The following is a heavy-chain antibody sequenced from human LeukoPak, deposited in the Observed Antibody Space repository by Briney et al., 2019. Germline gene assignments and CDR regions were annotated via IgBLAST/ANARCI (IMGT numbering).Heavy chain of an antibody. J-gene: IGHJ6*02. Sequence: SETLSLTCTVSGGSISRYYWSWIRQPPGKGLEWIGYIYYSGSTNYNPSLKSRVTISVDTSKNQFSLKLSSVTAADTAVYYCARGIGYSNYYYYGMDVWGQGTTVTVSS. CDR1: GGSISRYY. V-gene: IGHV4-59*01. CDR2: IYYSGST. D-gene: IGHD4-11*01. CDR3: ARGIGYSNYYYYGMDV.